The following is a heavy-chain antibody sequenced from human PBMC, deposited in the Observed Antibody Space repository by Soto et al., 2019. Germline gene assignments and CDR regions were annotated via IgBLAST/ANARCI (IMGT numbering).Heavy chain of an antibody. CDR3: TTGGGWLQLTLFDY. J-gene: IGHJ4*02. CDR2: IKSKTDGGTT. Sequence: EVQLVESGGGLVKPGGSLRLSCAASGFTFSNAWMNWVRQAPGKGLEWVGRIKSKTDGGTTDYAAPVKGRFTISRDDSKNTLYLQMNSLKTEDTAEYYCTTGGGWLQLTLFDYWGQGTLVTVSS. V-gene: IGHV3-15*07. D-gene: IGHD5-12*01. CDR1: GFTFSNAW.